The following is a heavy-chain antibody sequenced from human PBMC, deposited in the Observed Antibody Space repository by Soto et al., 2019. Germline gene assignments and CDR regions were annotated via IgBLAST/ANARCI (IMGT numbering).Heavy chain of an antibody. CDR1: GFSFSSAW. Sequence: PGGSLRLSCAASGFSFSSAWMNWVRQAPGKGLEWVGRIKSNTDGGTTEYAAPVKGRFTISRDDSKNTLSLLMNSLRTEDTAVYYCATGGYTYGDDCWGLGTLVTVSS. V-gene: IGHV3-15*07. CDR2: IKSNTDGGTT. J-gene: IGHJ4*02. D-gene: IGHD5-18*01. CDR3: ATGGYTYGDDC.